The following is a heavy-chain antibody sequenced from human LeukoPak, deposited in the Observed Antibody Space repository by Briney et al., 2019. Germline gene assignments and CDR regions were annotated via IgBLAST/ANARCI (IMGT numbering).Heavy chain of an antibody. D-gene: IGHD6-19*01. CDR2: INRNGGST. CDR3: AAVAGRGYYYYGMDV. Sequence: GGSLRLSCAASGFTFDDYGMSWVRQAPGKGLEWVSGINRNGGSTGYADSVKGRFTISRDNAKNSLYLQMNSLRAEDTALYHCAAVAGRGYYYYGMDVWGRGTTVTVSS. CDR1: GFTFDDYG. V-gene: IGHV3-20*01. J-gene: IGHJ6*02.